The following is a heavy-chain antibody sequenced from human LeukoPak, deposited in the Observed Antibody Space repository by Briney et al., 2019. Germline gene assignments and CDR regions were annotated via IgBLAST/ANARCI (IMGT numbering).Heavy chain of an antibody. J-gene: IGHJ6*02. CDR2: INHSGST. Sequence: SETLSLTCAVYGGSFSGYYWSWIRQPPGKGLEWIGEINHSGSTNYNPSLKSRVTISVDTSKNQFSLKLSSVTAADTAVYHCARGLVLYYDILTGYPIDYYYYYGMDVWGQGTTVTVSS. CDR3: ARGLVLYYDILTGYPIDYYYYYGMDV. D-gene: IGHD3-9*01. V-gene: IGHV4-34*01. CDR1: GGSFSGYY.